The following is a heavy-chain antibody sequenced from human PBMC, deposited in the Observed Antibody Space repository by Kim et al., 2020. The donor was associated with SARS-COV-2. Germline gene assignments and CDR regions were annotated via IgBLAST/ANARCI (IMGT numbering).Heavy chain of an antibody. V-gene: IGHV3-23*01. Sequence: STNSAASVKGRFTISRDNSKNTLYLQMNSLRAEDTAVYYCAKDGVSKTDYWGQGTLVTVSS. D-gene: IGHD2-8*01. CDR3: AKDGVSKTDY. J-gene: IGHJ4*02. CDR2: ST.